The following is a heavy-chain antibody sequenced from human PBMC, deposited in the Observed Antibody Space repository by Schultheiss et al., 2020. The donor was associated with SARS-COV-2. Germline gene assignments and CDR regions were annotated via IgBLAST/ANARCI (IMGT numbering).Heavy chain of an antibody. CDR1: GFTFSSYW. Sequence: GGSLRLSCAASGFTFSSYWMSWVRQAPGKGLEWVSYISSSSSTIYYADSVKGRFTISRDNAKNSLYLQMNSLRDEDTAVYYCARVGLGESYNWNYVLDYWGQGTLVTVSS. D-gene: IGHD1-7*01. V-gene: IGHV3-48*02. CDR3: ARVGLGESYNWNYVLDY. CDR2: ISSSSSTI. J-gene: IGHJ4*02.